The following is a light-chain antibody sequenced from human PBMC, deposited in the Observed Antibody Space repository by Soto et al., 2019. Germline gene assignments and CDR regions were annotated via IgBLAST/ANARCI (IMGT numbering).Light chain of an antibody. CDR3: CSYTSTNTFV. J-gene: IGLJ2*01. Sequence: QSALTQPASVSRSPGQSITISCTGTSSDVGTYNFVSWYQQHPGKAPKLMIYDVSNRPSGVSNRFSGSKSGDTASLTISGLQADDEAAYYCCSYTSTNTFVFGGGTKLTVL. CDR2: DVS. V-gene: IGLV2-14*03. CDR1: SSDVGTYNF.